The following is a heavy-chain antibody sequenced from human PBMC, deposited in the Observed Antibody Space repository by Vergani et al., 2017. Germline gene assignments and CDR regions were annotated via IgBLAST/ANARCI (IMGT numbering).Heavy chain of an antibody. D-gene: IGHD2-21*02. Sequence: QVQLVQSGAEVKKPGASVKVSCKASGYTFTGYYMHWVRQAPGXGLEWMGWINPNSGGTNYAQKFQGRVTMTRDTSISTAYMELSRLRSDDTAVYYCARGNECGDCAVAPRETYFDYWGQGTLVTVSS. CDR3: ARGNECGDCAVAPRETYFDY. CDR1: GYTFTGYY. CDR2: INPNSGGT. V-gene: IGHV1-2*02. J-gene: IGHJ4*02.